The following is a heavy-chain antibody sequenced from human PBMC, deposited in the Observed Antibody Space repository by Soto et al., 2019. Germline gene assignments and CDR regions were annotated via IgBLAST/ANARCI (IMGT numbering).Heavy chain of an antibody. V-gene: IGHV4-39*01. CDR3: AIVVVVAATNWFDP. CDR1: GGPISSSSYY. CDR2: IYYSGST. J-gene: IGHJ5*02. Sequence: PSETLSLTCTVSGGPISSSSYYWGWIRQPPGKGLEWIGSIYYSGSTYYNPSLKSRVTISVDTSKNQFSLKLSSVTAADTAVYYCAIVVVVAATNWFDPWGQGTLVTVSS. D-gene: IGHD2-15*01.